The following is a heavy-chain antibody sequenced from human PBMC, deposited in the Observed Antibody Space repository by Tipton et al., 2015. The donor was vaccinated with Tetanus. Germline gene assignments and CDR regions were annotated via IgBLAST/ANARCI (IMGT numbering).Heavy chain of an antibody. J-gene: IGHJ5*01. D-gene: IGHD1-26*01. V-gene: IGHV1-46*01. CDR1: GYNFVNFG. CDR2: INPSGGYT. Sequence: QSGPEVKEPGASVKVSCKASGYNFVNFGISWVRQAPGQGLEWMGMINPSGGYTRSAQTFQGRVKMTRDTSTSTVYMELSSLRSDDTAVYYCARDRGSHFSFDCWGQGTLVTVSS. CDR3: ARDRGSHFSFDC.